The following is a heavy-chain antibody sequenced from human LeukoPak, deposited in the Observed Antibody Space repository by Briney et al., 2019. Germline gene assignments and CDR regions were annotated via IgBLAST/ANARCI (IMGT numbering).Heavy chain of an antibody. J-gene: IGHJ3*02. CDR1: GFTFSSYA. D-gene: IGHD4-23*01. V-gene: IGHV3-7*01. CDR2: IKQDGSEK. CDR3: ARLGNQYDAFDI. Sequence: GGSLRLSCAASGFTFSSYAMHWVRQAPGKGLEWVANIKQDGSEKYYVDSVKGRFTISRDNAKNSLYLQMNSLRAEDTAVYYCARLGNQYDAFDIWGQGTMVTVSS.